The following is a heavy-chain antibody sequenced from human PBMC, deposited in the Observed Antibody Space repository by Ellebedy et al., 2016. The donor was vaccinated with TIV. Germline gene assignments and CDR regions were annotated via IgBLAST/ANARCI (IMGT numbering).Heavy chain of an antibody. D-gene: IGHD7-27*01. CDR3: ASWDFDY. Sequence: PGGSLRLSCAASGLTFSRYGMHWIRQAPDKGLGWVAVIWYDGSIKYLADSVKGRFTISRDNFNNTLYPQMNSLRAEDTAVYWCASWDFDYWGQGTLVTVSS. V-gene: IGHV3-33*01. CDR2: IWYDGSIK. J-gene: IGHJ4*02. CDR1: GLTFSRYG.